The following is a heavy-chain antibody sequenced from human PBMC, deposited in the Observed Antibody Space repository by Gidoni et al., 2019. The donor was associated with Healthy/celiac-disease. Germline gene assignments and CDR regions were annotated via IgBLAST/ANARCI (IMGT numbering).Heavy chain of an antibody. Sequence: EVQLLESGGGLVQPGGSLRLSCAASGFTFSSYALIWVRQAPGKGLGWVSAISGSGGSTYYAESVKGRFTISRDNSKNTLYLQMNSLRAEDTAVYYCAKDIVVVPAAKGGPWYYYGMDVWGQGTTVTVSS. V-gene: IGHV3-23*01. D-gene: IGHD2-2*01. CDR1: GFTFSSYA. J-gene: IGHJ6*02. CDR2: ISGSGGST. CDR3: AKDIVVVPAAKGGPWYYYGMDV.